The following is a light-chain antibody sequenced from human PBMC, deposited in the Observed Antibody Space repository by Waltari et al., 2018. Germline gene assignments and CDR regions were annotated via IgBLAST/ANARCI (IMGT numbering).Light chain of an antibody. Sequence: QSALTQPASVSGSPGQSITIPCTGTSNDVGGYGYVSWYQQYPGKAPKLIIYEVSYRPSGISTRFSGSKSGNTASLTISGLQADDEADYYCSSHTSTVPHVFGTGTRVTVV. CDR1: SNDVGGYGY. CDR3: SSHTSTVPHV. J-gene: IGLJ1*01. CDR2: EVS. V-gene: IGLV2-14*01.